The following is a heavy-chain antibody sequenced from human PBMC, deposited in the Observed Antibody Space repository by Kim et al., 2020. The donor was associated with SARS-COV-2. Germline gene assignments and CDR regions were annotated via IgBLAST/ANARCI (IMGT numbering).Heavy chain of an antibody. J-gene: IGHJ6*02. CDR1: GFTFSLYG. CDR2: ISHDGSNK. CDR3: AAYYYYGMDV. Sequence: GGSLRLSCAASGFTFSLYGMHWVRQAPGKGLEWVAVISHDGSNKYCADSVKGRFTISRDNSKNTLYLQMNNLRAEDTAVYYCAAYYYYGMDVWGQGTTVTVS. V-gene: IGHV3-30*03.